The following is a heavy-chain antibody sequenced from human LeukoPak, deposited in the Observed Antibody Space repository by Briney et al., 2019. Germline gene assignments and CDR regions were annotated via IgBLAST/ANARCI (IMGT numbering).Heavy chain of an antibody. Sequence: GGSLRLSCAASGFTFSSYAMSWVRQAPGKGLEWVSAISGSGGSTYYADSVKGRFTISRDNSKNTLYLQMNSLRAEDTAVYYCANAGYSSSWYLTISYDYWGREPWSPSPQ. CDR3: ANAGYSSSWYLTISYDY. CDR2: ISGSGGST. J-gene: IGHJ4*02. V-gene: IGHV3-23*01. CDR1: GFTFSSYA. D-gene: IGHD6-13*01.